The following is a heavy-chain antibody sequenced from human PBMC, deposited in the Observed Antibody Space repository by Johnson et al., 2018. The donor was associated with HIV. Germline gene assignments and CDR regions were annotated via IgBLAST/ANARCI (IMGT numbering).Heavy chain of an antibody. CDR3: ANSYSSSSGNNDYAFDI. J-gene: IGHJ3*02. D-gene: IGHD6-6*01. CDR2: ISSTGNTK. V-gene: IGHV3-11*04. CDR1: GFTFSDYY. Sequence: QVQLVESGGGLVQPGGSLRLSCAASGFTFSDYYMSWIRQAPGKGLEWVSYISSTGNTKYCADSVKGLFPISRDNAKRSLYLQMNILRAEDTAVYYCANSYSSSSGNNDYAFDIWGQGTMVTVSS.